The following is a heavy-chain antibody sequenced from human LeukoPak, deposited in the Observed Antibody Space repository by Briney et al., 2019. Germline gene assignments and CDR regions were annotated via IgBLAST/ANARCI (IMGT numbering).Heavy chain of an antibody. CDR3: ARGEVALNWFDP. CDR2: IYYSGST. V-gene: IGHV4-59*01. Sequence: PSETLSLTCTVAGGSLSSYYWTWIRQPPGKGREWIAYIYYSGSTNYNPSLKSRVTISVDKSKNQFSLKLRSVTAAETGVYYCARGEVALNWFDPWGQGTLVTVSS. D-gene: IGHD2-15*01. J-gene: IGHJ5*02. CDR1: GGSLSSYY.